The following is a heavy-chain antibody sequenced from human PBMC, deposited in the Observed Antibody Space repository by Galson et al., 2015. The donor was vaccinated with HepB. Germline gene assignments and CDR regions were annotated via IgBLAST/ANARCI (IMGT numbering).Heavy chain of an antibody. J-gene: IGHJ6*01. CDR1: GFSFSGYY. Sequence: SLRLSCAASGFSFSGYYMSWIRQAPGKGLEWIPFSGRSGSPIYYADSVKGRFTISRDNAKNSLFLQMNSLRGEDTAVYYCARGYCSSASCYNHYYYGMDVWGQGTTVTVSS. CDR3: ARGYCSSASCYNHYYYGMDV. V-gene: IGHV3-11*01. D-gene: IGHD2-2*02. CDR2: SGRSGSPI.